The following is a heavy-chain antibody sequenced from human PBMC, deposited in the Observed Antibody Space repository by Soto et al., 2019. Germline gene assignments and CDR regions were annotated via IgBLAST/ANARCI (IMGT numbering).Heavy chain of an antibody. CDR1: GFTLNNYP. CDR3: ARAEGREVAATYYFDY. D-gene: IGHD6-19*01. J-gene: IGHJ4*02. Sequence: GGSLRLSCAASGFTLNNYPMSWVRQVPGKGLEWVSVISSSGGSTYYTDSVKGRFTISRDISKSTLYLQMNSLRAEDTAVYYCARAEGREVAATYYFDYWGQGTLVTVSS. CDR2: ISSSGGST. V-gene: IGHV3-23*01.